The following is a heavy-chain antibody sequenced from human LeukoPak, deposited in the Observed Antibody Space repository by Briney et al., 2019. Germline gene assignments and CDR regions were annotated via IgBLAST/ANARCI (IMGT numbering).Heavy chain of an antibody. J-gene: IGHJ4*02. D-gene: IGHD3-22*01. V-gene: IGHV3-9*01. Sequence: GRSLRLSCVASGFIFDDYAMHWVRQAPGKGLEWVSGISWNSGNVDYADFVKGRFAISRDNAKNSLYLQMNSLRAEDTALYYCAKSSDSFYDTTGPDYWGQGTLVTVSS. CDR2: ISWNSGNV. CDR1: GFIFDDYA. CDR3: AKSSDSFYDTTGPDY.